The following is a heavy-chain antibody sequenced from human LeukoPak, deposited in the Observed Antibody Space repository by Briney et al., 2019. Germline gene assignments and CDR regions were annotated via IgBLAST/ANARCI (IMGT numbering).Heavy chain of an antibody. CDR3: ARASGYSHGSGDNDY. CDR2: ISAYNGNT. Sequence: ASVKVSCRASGYTFTSYGISWVRQAPARGVEWMGWISAYNGNTNYAQKPQGRVTMSTGTSTRTAYKELRSLRSADTAVYSCARASGYSHGSGDNDYWGQGTLVTVSS. V-gene: IGHV1-18*01. D-gene: IGHD5-18*01. CDR1: GYTFTSYG. J-gene: IGHJ4*02.